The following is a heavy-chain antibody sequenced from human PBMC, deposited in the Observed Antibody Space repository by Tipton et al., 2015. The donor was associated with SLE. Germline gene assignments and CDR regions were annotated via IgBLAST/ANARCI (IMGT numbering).Heavy chain of an antibody. D-gene: IGHD6-13*01. Sequence: TLSLTCTVSGGSISSYYWSWIRQPPGKGLEWIGYIYYSGSTNYNPSLKSRVTISVDTSKNQFSLNLTSVTAADTAVYYCARRKSSWTYYFDYWGQGTLDTVSS. CDR2: IYYSGST. CDR1: GGSISSYY. J-gene: IGHJ4*02. CDR3: ARRKSSWTYYFDY. V-gene: IGHV4-59*08.